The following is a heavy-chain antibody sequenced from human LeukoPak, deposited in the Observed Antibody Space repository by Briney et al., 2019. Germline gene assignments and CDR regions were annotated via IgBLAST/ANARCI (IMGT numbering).Heavy chain of an antibody. Sequence: ASVKVSCKASGYTFTSYYMHWVRQAPGQGLEWVGIINPSGGSTSYAQKFQGRVTMTRDTSTSTVYMELSSLRSEDTAVYYCAISYGSGSYYYWGQGTLVTVSS. D-gene: IGHD3-10*01. CDR1: GYTFTSYY. V-gene: IGHV1-46*01. CDR2: INPSGGST. CDR3: AISYGSGSYYY. J-gene: IGHJ4*02.